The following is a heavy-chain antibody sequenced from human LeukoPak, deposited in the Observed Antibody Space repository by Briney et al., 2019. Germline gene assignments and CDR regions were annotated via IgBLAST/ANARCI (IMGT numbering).Heavy chain of an antibody. Sequence: PSETLSLTCSVSGCSISRYYWSWFRQPPGKEPEWIGYIYSSGTTDSKPALKSRVTISVDTSKNQFSLKLSTVTAADTAVYYCVRHESGWRGAFDIWGQGTMVTVSS. J-gene: IGHJ3*02. D-gene: IGHD2-15*01. V-gene: IGHV4-59*08. CDR2: IYSSGTT. CDR3: VRHESGWRGAFDI. CDR1: GCSISRYY.